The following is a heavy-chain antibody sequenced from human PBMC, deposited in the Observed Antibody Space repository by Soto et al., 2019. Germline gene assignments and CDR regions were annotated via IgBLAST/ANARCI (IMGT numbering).Heavy chain of an antibody. J-gene: IGHJ4*02. CDR3: AKQIGYCSRGTYYFDW. V-gene: IGHV3-23*01. CDR2: IIDSGGST. CDR1: GFTFSSSA. D-gene: IGHD2-15*01. Sequence: PGGSLRLSCAASGFTFSSSAMSWVRQAPGKGLEWVSAIIDSGGSTYDADSVKGRFTISSDNSKNTLYLQMNSLRVEDTAVYYCAKQIGYCSRGTYYFDWWGQGSLVTVSS.